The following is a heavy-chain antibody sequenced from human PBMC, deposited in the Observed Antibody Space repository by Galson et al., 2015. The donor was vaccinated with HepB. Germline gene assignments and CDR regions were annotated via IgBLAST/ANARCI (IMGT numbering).Heavy chain of an antibody. CDR2: ISSGGSYI. CDR1: GFTFTGYA. CDR3: TLLQEHL. J-gene: IGHJ6*01. V-gene: IGHV3-21*01. Sequence: LRLSCAASGFTFTGYAMNWVRQPPGRGLEWISSISSGGSYIYYADSVKGRFTISRDNARNSLFLQLNSLHQGPIGLPPGTLLQEHLWG.